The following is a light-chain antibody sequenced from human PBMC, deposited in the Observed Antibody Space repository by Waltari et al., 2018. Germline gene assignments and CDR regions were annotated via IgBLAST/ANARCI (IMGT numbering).Light chain of an antibody. CDR2: GAT. J-gene: IGKJ4*01. Sequence: DIQMTQSPSLVSASVGDTVTISCRASQDISNWLAWFQQKPGKAPKLLLFGATTLQSVVPSRFSGTGSGTDFTRTISSLQPEDFATYYCQQANTFPRTFGGGTRVEIK. CDR1: QDISNW. V-gene: IGKV1D-12*01. CDR3: QQANTFPRT.